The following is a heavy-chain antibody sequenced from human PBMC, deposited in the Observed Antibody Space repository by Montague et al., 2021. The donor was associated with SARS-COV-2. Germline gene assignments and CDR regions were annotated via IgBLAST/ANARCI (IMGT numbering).Heavy chain of an antibody. D-gene: IGHD3-10*01. CDR3: VRENFRRYYGSGSYYINAFDI. Sequence: QSGAEVKKPGESLRISCKGSGYSFTSYWISWVRQMPGKGLEWMGRIDPSDSYTNYSPSFQGHVTISADKSISTAYLQWSSLKASDTAMYYCVRENFRRYYGSGSYYINAFDIWGQGTMVTVSS. CDR1: GYSFTSYW. J-gene: IGHJ3*02. CDR2: IDPSDSYT. V-gene: IGHV5-10-1*01.